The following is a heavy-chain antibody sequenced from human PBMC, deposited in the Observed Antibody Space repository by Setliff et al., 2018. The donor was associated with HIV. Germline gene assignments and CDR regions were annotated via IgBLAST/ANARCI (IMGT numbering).Heavy chain of an antibody. D-gene: IGHD3-3*01. CDR3: ARGRDYTGSWFRPFYLDF. V-gene: IGHV4-39*07. CDR2: FYHSGST. Sequence: PSETLSLTCTVSGVSIISSSYYWGWVRQPPGKGLEWIASFYHSGSTYSNPSLKSRVTISVDTSKNQFSLKLSSVTAADSAVYYCARGRDYTGSWFRPFYLDFWGHGNLVTVSS. CDR1: GVSIISSSYY. J-gene: IGHJ4*01.